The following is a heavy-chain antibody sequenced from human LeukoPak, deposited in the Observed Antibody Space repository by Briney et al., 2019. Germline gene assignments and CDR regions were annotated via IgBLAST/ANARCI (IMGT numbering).Heavy chain of an antibody. CDR2: IYYSGST. D-gene: IGHD3-3*02. Sequence: PSETLSLTCTVSGGSISSSSYYWGWIRQPPGKGLEWIGSIYYSGSTYYNPSLKSRVTISVDTSKNQFSLKLSSVTAADTAVYYCARHSIISQFYWGQGTMFTVSS. CDR3: ARHSIISQFY. J-gene: IGHJ3*01. CDR1: GGSISSSSYY. V-gene: IGHV4-39*01.